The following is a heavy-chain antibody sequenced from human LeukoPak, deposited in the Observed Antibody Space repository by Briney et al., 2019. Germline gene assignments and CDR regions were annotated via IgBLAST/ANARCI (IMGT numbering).Heavy chain of an antibody. CDR3: ARDARITIFGVVSAPSLEIDP. D-gene: IGHD3-3*01. J-gene: IGHJ5*02. V-gene: IGHV1-46*01. Sequence: GASVKVSCKASGYTFTSYYMHWVRQAPGQGLEWMGIINPSGGSTSYAQKFQGRVTMTRDTSTSTVYMELSSRRSEDTAVYYCARDARITIFGVVSAPSLEIDPWGQGTLVTVSS. CDR1: GYTFTSYY. CDR2: INPSGGST.